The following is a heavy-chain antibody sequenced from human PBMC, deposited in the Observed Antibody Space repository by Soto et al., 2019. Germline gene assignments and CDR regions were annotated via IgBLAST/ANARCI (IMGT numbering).Heavy chain of an antibody. Sequence: PGGSLRLSCAASGFTFSSYGMHWVRQSPGKGLEWVAVISDNGSNKCYADSVKGRFTISRDNSKNTLYLQMNNLRGEDTALYYCAKERSSSWYYFDYWGQGTLVTVPS. V-gene: IGHV3-30*18. CDR2: ISDNGSNK. J-gene: IGHJ4*02. D-gene: IGHD6-13*01. CDR1: GFTFSSYG. CDR3: AKERSSSWYYFDY.